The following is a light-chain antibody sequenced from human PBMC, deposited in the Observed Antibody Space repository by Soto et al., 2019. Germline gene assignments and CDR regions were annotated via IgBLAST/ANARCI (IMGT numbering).Light chain of an antibody. CDR1: QTISNW. CDR3: QQHT. V-gene: IGKV1-5*01. CDR2: DAS. Sequence: DIQMTQSPSTLSASVGDRVTITCRASQTISNWLAWYQQKPGKAPRPLIYDASTLESGVPSRFSGSASGTEFTLTISSLQPDDFATYYGQQHTFGQGTKVDIK. J-gene: IGKJ2*01.